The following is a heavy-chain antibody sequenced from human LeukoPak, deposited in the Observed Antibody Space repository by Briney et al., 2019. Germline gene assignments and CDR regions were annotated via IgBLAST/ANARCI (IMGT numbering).Heavy chain of an antibody. CDR2: INSDGSAT. J-gene: IGHJ4*02. CDR3: GSLTVVARDH. CDR1: GFSFSTHW. D-gene: IGHD3-22*01. Sequence: PGGSLRLSCAAFGFSFSTHWVHWVRQAPGKGLVYVAQINSDGSATAYADSVKGRFTISRDNAKNTLYLDMSSLRAEDTAVYYCGSLTVVARDHWGQGTLVTVSS. V-gene: IGHV3-74*01.